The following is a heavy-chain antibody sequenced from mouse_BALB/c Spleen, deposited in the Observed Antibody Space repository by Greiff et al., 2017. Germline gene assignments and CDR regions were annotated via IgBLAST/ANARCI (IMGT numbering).Heavy chain of an antibody. V-gene: IGHV1-87*01. CDR3: ARGGSMDY. Sequence: QVQLKQSGAELARPGASVKLSCKASGYTFTSYWMQWVKQRPGQGLEWIGAIYPGDGDTRYTQKFKGKATLTADKSSSTAYMQLSSLASEDSAVYYCARGGSMDYWGQGTSVTVSS. CDR2: IYPGDGDT. CDR1: GYTFTSYW. J-gene: IGHJ4*01.